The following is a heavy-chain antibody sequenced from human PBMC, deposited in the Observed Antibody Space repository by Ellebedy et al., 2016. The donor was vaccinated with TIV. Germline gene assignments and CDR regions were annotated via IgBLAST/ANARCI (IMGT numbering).Heavy chain of an antibody. Sequence: GESLKISCDASGFTFTIFWMSWVRQAPGKGLEWVATIKQDGGETYYVDSVKGRFTISRDNAKNSLSLQMNNLRAEDTALYSCAREFKRGEKYPYDAFDIWGQGTMVTVSS. CDR3: AREFKRGEKYPYDAFDI. CDR1: GFTFTIFW. V-gene: IGHV3-7*03. J-gene: IGHJ3*02. D-gene: IGHD3-16*01. CDR2: IKQDGGET.